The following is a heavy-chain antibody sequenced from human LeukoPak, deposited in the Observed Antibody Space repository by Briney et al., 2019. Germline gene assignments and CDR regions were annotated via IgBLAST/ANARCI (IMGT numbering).Heavy chain of an antibody. D-gene: IGHD3-22*01. CDR2: IYYSGST. J-gene: IGHJ5*02. Sequence: SETLSLTCAVYGGSFSGYYWSWIRQPPGKGLEWIGYIYYSGSTNYNPSLKSRVTISVDTSKNQFSLKLSSVTAADTAVYYCARLRYDSSGYYWFAPWGQGTLVTVSS. CDR1: GGSFSGYY. CDR3: ARLRYDSSGYYWFAP. V-gene: IGHV4-59*01.